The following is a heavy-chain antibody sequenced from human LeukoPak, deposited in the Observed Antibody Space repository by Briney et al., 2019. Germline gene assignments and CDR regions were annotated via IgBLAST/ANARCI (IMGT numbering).Heavy chain of an antibody. V-gene: IGHV4-59*01. CDR2: ISYTGST. CDR3: ARDDYRGVTNFDP. D-gene: IGHD3-10*01. CDR1: GGSISPNF. Sequence: SETLSLTCTVSGGSISPNFWSWFRQPPGKGLEWIGYISYTGSTIYSPSLKSRVTISVDTSKNQFSLQLTSVTAADTAVYYCARDDYRGVTNFDPWGQGTLVTVSS. J-gene: IGHJ5*02.